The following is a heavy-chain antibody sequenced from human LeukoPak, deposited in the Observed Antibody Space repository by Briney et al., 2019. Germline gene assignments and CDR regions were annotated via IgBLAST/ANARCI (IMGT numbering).Heavy chain of an antibody. J-gene: IGHJ4*02. CDR2: IWYDGSNI. D-gene: IGHD1-1*01. CDR3: ARDFRGRPRDDSYFDY. V-gene: IGHV3-33*01. CDR1: GFTFSRYG. Sequence: GGSLRLSCAASGFTFSRYGMHWVRQAPGKGLEWVAVIWYDGSNIYCADSVKGRFTMSRDNSKNTLYLQMNSLRAEDTAVYYCARDFRGRPRDDSYFDYWGQGTLVSVSS.